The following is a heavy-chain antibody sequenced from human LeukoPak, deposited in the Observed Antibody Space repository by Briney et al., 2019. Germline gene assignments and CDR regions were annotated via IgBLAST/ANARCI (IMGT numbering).Heavy chain of an antibody. V-gene: IGHV1-8*01. CDR1: GYTFTSYD. D-gene: IGHD6-13*01. CDR2: MNPNSGNT. CDR3: ARGPWRSPSYSSSWYINY. J-gene: IGHJ4*02. Sequence: GASVKVSCKVSGYTFTSYDINWVRQATGQGLEWMGWMNPNSGNTGYAQKFQGRVTMTRNTSISTAYMELSSLRSEDTAVYYCARGPWRSPSYSSSWYINYWGQGTLVTVSS.